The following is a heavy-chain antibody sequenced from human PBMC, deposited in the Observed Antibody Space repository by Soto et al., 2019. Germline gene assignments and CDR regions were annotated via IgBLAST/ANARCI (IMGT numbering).Heavy chain of an antibody. V-gene: IGHV4-31*03. CDR3: ARDRGFGMDA. CDR1: GGSINGGRYY. J-gene: IGHJ6*02. Sequence: QVPLQESGPGLVKPSQTLSLTCTVPGGSINGGRYYWNWIRQHPGKGLEWSGYIYESGTTDYNPSLKSRVIISEDTSKNQFSLRLSSVTAADTAIYYCARDRGFGMDAWGQGTMVIVPS. CDR2: IYESGTT.